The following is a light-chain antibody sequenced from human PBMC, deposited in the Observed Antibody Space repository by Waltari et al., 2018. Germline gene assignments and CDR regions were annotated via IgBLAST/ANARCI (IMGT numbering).Light chain of an antibody. V-gene: IGLV2-8*01. CDR3: ASFAGSNNL. J-gene: IGLJ2*01. CDR1: STDIGVYNY. Sequence: QSALTQPPSASGSPGQSVTISCTGTSTDIGVYNYVSWYQQHPGKAPKLLVYEVTERPSGVPGRFSGSKSGNTASLTVSGLQGEDEADYYCASFAGSNNLFGGGTKLTVL. CDR2: EVT.